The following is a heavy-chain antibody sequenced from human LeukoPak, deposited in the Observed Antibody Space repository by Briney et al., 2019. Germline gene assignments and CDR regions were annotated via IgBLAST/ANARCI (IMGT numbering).Heavy chain of an antibody. J-gene: IGHJ5*02. V-gene: IGHV4-4*09. CDR3: ARTVWTYDSARPLWFDP. CDR2: IYTNGST. CDR1: GGSISSYH. Sequence: PSETLSLTYTVSGGSISSYHWSWIRQVPGKGLQWIGSIYTNGSTNYNPSLKSRVTISIDSSKNQFSLKLTSVTAADTAVYYCARTVWTYDSARPLWFDPWGQGTLVTVSS. D-gene: IGHD1-1*01.